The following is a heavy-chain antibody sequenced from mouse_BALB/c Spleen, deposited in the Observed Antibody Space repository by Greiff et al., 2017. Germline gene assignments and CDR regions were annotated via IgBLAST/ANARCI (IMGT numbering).Heavy chain of an antibody. J-gene: IGHJ4*01. V-gene: IGHV5-9-4*01. CDR3: AREGYGSSDYAMDY. D-gene: IGHD1-1*01. CDR1: GFTFSSYA. Sequence: EVQGVESGGGLVKPGGSLKLSCAASGFTFSSYAMSWVRQSPEKRLEWVAEISSGGSYTYYPDTVTGRFTISRDNAENTLYLEMSSLRSEDTAMYYCAREGYGSSDYAMDYWGQGTSVTVSS. CDR2: ISSGGSYT.